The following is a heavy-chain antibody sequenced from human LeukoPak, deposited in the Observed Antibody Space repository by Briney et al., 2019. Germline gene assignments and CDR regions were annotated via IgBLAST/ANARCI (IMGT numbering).Heavy chain of an antibody. D-gene: IGHD3-10*01. CDR3: AREMVRGVITTTDLDY. Sequence: GASVKVSCKASGYTFTGYYMHWVRQAPGQGLEWMGWINPNSGGTNYAQKFQGRVTMTRDTSISTAYMELSRLRSDDTAVYYCAREMVRGVITTTDLDYWGQGTLVTVSS. CDR1: GYTFTGYY. J-gene: IGHJ4*02. V-gene: IGHV1-2*02. CDR2: INPNSGGT.